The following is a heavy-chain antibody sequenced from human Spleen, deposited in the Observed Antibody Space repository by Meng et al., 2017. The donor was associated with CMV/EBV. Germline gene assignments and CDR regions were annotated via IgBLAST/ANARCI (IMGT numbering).Heavy chain of an antibody. CDR3: ARDFQKYKIVTSCLGV. J-gene: IGHJ6*02. CDR1: GYTFTSYG. V-gene: IGHV1-18*01. CDR2: ISAYNGNT. D-gene: IGHD2-15*01. Sequence: ASVKVSCKASGYTFTSYGISWVRQAPGQGLEWMGWISAYNGNTNYAQKLQGRVTMTTDTSTSTAYMELRSLRSDDTAVYYCARDFQKYKIVTSCLGVWGQGTTVTVSS.